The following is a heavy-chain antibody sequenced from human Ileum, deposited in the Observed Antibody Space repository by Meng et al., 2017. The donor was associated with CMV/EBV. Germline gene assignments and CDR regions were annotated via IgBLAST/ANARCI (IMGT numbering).Heavy chain of an antibody. CDR2: IDPSGSA. CDR3: ARECVGEGDWCHWDYWFDP. Sequence: VHPPASGPRLVKASVTLSLTCTGSGGSMSGSFFWSWVRQSAGKRLEWIGRIDPSGSANYNPSLQGRITVSIDTSNNQFSLTLTSVTAADTAVYYCARECVGEGDWCHWDYWFDPWGQGTLVTVSS. D-gene: IGHD2-21*01. J-gene: IGHJ5*02. CDR1: GGSMSGSFF. V-gene: IGHV4-4*07.